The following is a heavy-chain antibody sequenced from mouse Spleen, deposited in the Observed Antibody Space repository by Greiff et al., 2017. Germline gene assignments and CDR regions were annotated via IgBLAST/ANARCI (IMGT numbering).Heavy chain of an antibody. D-gene: IGHD2-10*02. CDR3: ARGRYGNSFDY. J-gene: IGHJ2*01. CDR2: IHPNSGNT. Sequence: QVQLQESGAELVRPGASVKMSCTASGYTFTSSWMHWVKQSPGQGLEWIGEIHPNSGNTNYNEKFKGKATLTVDTSSSTAYVDLSSLTSEDSAVYFCARGRYGNSFDYWGQGTTLTVSS. CDR1: GYTFTSSW. V-gene: IGHV1S130*01.